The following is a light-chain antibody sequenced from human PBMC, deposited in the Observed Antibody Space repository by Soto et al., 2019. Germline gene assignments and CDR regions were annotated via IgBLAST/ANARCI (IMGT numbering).Light chain of an antibody. CDR1: QSVSSTY. J-gene: IGKJ1*01. CDR3: QQYGTSPVT. Sequence: EIVLTQSPGTLSLSPGERATLSCRASQSVSSTYFAWYQQKPGQSPRLLIYGASSRATGIPDRFSGSGSGTDFTLTISRLEPEDSAIYYCQQYGTSPVTFGQGTKVEIK. V-gene: IGKV3-20*01. CDR2: GAS.